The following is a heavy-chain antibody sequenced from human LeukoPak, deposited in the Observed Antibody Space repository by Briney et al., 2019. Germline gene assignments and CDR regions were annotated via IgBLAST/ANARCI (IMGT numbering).Heavy chain of an antibody. CDR2: IYHSGST. V-gene: IGHV4-38-2*02. CDR1: GYSISSGYY. Sequence: LSLTFTVSGYSISSGYYWGWIRQPPGKGLEWIGSIYHSGSTYYNPSLKRRVTISVDTSKNQFSLKLSSVTAADTAVYYCARDGDGDSTYWGQGTLVTVS. CDR3: ARDGDGDSTY. J-gene: IGHJ4*02. D-gene: IGHD3-10*01.